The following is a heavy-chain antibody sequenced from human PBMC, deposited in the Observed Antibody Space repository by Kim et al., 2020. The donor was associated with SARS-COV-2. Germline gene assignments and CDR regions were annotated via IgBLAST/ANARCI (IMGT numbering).Heavy chain of an antibody. V-gene: IGHV3-23*01. J-gene: IGHJ4*02. CDR2: ISGSGGLT. CDR3: AKGANKDHPYYFDH. Sequence: WGSLRLSCAASGFTFTGFAMSWVRQAPGKGLEWVSSISGSGGLTFYTNSVKGQFTITRDNSKNTPHLQMNSLRADDTALYYCAKGANKDHPYYFDHRGQGPLVTVSS. CDR1: GFTFTGFA.